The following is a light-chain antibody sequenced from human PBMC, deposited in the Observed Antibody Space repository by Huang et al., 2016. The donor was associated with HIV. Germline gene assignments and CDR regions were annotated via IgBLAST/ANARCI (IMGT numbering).Light chain of an antibody. J-gene: IGKJ4*01. CDR1: QDISKY. Sequence: DIQMTQSPSSLSASVGDRVSITCQASQDISKYLNWYQQKPGKAPKLLIFDASNLETGVPSRFSGSGSGTEFTFTISSLQPEDIATYYCQQYNDLPPLTFGGGTKVEIK. CDR3: QQYNDLPPLT. V-gene: IGKV1-33*01. CDR2: DAS.